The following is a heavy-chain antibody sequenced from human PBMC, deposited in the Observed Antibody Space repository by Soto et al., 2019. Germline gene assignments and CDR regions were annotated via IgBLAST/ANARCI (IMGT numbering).Heavy chain of an antibody. Sequence: GGSLRLSCAASGFTFSSYSMNWVRQAPGKGLEWVSYISSSSSTIHYADSVKGRFTISRDNAKNSLYLQMNSLRAEDTAVYYCARLVYSSSWYPASYYYYMDVWGKGTTVTVSS. CDR2: ISSSSSTI. V-gene: IGHV3-48*01. J-gene: IGHJ6*03. CDR1: GFTFSSYS. CDR3: ARLVYSSSWYPASYYYYMDV. D-gene: IGHD6-13*01.